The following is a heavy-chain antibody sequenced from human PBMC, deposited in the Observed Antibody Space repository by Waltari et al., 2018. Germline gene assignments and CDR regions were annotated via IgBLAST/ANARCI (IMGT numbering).Heavy chain of an antibody. CDR1: GFTVSSNY. CDR3: ARGDSSSWSHAFDI. J-gene: IGHJ3*02. D-gene: IGHD6-13*01. V-gene: IGHV3-53*01. CDR2: IYSGGST. Sequence: EVQLVESGGGLIQPGGSLRLSCAASGFTVSSNYLSWVRQAPGKGLGWVSVIYSGGSTYYADSVKGRFTISRDNSKNTLYLQMNSLRAEDTAVYYCARGDSSSWSHAFDIWGQGTMVTVSS.